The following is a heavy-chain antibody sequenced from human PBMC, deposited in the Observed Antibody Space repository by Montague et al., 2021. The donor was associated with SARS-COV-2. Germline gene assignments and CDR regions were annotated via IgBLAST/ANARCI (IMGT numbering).Heavy chain of an antibody. CDR3: ARGGHQLRFGLDV. D-gene: IGHD3-16*01. V-gene: IGHV4-34*01. CDR2: IHHTGST. Sequence: SETLSLTCAVYGGSFSGYYWSWIRQPPGKGLEWIGQIHHTGSTIYKPSLKSRVTISEDTSKNQFSLKMTSVTAADTAVCYCARGGHQLRFGLDVWGQGTRSPSP. CDR1: GGSFSGYY. J-gene: IGHJ6*02.